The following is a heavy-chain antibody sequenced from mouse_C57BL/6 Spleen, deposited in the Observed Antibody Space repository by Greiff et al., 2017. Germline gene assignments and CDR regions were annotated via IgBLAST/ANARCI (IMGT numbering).Heavy chain of an antibody. CDR2: ISYSGST. CDR1: GYSITSGYD. D-gene: IGHD2-10*02. J-gene: IGHJ3*01. CDR3: ARAGDSMFAY. Sequence: EVQLQQSGPGMVKPSQSLSLTCTVTGYSITSGYDWHWIRHFPGNKLEWMGYISYSGSTNYNPSLKSRISITHDTSKNHFFLKLNSVTTEDTATYYCARAGDSMFAYWGQGTLVTVSA. V-gene: IGHV3-1*01.